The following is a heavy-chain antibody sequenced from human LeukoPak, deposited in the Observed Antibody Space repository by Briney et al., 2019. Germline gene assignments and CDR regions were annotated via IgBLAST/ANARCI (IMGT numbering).Heavy chain of an antibody. CDR3: ARVESHGSLGV. CDR1: GFTFSSYE. Sequence: GGSLRLSCAASGFTFSSYEMNWVRQAPGKGLERISYISSSGSTIYYADSVKGRFTISRDNAKNSLYLQMNSLRAEDTAVYYCARVESHGSLGVWGNGTTVTV. CDR2: ISSSGSTI. V-gene: IGHV3-48*03. D-gene: IGHD3-3*01. J-gene: IGHJ6*03.